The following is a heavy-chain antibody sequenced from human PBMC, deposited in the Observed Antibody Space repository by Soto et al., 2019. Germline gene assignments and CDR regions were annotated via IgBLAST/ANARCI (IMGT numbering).Heavy chain of an antibody. CDR2: ISSSSSYI. D-gene: IGHD5-18*01. J-gene: IGHJ4*02. CDR1: GFTFSSYS. Sequence: LRLSCAASGFTFSSYSMNWVRQAPGKGLEWVSSISSSSSYIYYADSVKGRFTISRDNAKNSLYLQMNSLRAEDTAVYYCARDQPGYSYGYGLGYWGQGTLVTVSS. CDR3: ARDQPGYSYGYGLGY. V-gene: IGHV3-21*01.